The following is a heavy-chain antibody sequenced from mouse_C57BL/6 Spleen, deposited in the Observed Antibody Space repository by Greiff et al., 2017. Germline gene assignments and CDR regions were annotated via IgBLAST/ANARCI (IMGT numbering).Heavy chain of an antibody. V-gene: IGHV5-16*01. D-gene: IGHD4-1*01. CDR3: ARHWDAHYFEY. CDR2: INYDGSST. CDR1: GFTFSDYY. J-gene: IGHJ2*01. Sequence: EVQLVESEGGLVQPGSSMKLSCTASGFTFSDYYMAWVRQVPEKGLEWVANINYDGSSTYYLDSLKSRFIISRDNAKNILYLQMSNLKSEDTATYYCARHWDAHYFEYWGQGTTRTVSS.